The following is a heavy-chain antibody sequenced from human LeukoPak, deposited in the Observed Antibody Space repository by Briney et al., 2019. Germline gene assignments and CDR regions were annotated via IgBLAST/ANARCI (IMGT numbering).Heavy chain of an antibody. CDR1: GYTFTGYY. CDR3: ARASAVTAYSPLDY. Sequence: GASVKVSCKTSGYTFTGYYLHWVRQAPGQGLEWMGWISPNSGGTNYAQKFQDRVTITRDTSISTAYMELRSLRSDDTAVYYCARASAVTAYSPLDYWGQGTLVTVSS. CDR2: ISPNSGGT. D-gene: IGHD2-21*02. V-gene: IGHV1-2*02. J-gene: IGHJ4*02.